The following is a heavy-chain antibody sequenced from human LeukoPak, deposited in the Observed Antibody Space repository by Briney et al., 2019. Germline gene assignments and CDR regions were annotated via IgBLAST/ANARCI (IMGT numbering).Heavy chain of an antibody. D-gene: IGHD6-13*01. CDR3: VKDSYYSSSYFDY. J-gene: IGHJ4*02. Sequence: GGSLRLSCAASGFTFSSYGMHWVRQAPGKGLEWVAFIRYDGSNKYYADSVKGRFTISRDNSKNTLYLQMNSLRVEDTAVYYCVKDSYYSSSYFDYWGQGTLLTVSS. CDR1: GFTFSSYG. V-gene: IGHV3-30*02. CDR2: IRYDGSNK.